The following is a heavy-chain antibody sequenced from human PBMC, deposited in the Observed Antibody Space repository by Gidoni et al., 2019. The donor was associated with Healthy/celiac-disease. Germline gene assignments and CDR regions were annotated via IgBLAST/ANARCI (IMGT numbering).Heavy chain of an antibody. CDR1: GYTCTGYY. V-gene: IGHV1-2*02. Sequence: QVQLVQSGAEVKTPGDSVKVSGKASGYTCTGYYMRGVRQAPGQGLEWMGWINPNSGGTNYAQQFQGRVTMTTDTSIITAYMARSRLRSADTAVYYCARDLRWIQLWPDWYFDLWGRGTLVTVSS. CDR2: INPNSGGT. J-gene: IGHJ2*01. CDR3: ARDLRWIQLWPDWYFDL. D-gene: IGHD5-18*01.